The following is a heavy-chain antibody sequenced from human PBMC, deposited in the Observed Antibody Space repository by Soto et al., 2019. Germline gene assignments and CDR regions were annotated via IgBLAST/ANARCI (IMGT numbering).Heavy chain of an antibody. D-gene: IGHD1-1*01. Sequence: SQMRSLTCTVSRLSTSRFYWIWIRQPPGKGLEWIGYIYYCGSTNYCPSLKSRVNISVDTSKNQFSLKLCSVTAADAGGYFCARGVLYWGQGTLVTVSP. CDR3: ARGVLY. J-gene: IGHJ4*02. V-gene: IGHV4-59*12. CDR1: RLSTSRFY. CDR2: IYYCGST.